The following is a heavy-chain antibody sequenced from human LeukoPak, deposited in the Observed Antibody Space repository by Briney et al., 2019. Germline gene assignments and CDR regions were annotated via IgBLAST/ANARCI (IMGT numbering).Heavy chain of an antibody. CDR2: INPNSGGT. CDR1: GYTFTGYY. J-gene: IGHJ4*02. CDR3: ARTPGYAFLFDY. V-gene: IGHV1-2*02. Sequence: ASVKVSCKASGYTFTGYYMHWVRQAPGQGLEWMGWINPNSGGTNYAQKFQGRVTMTRDTSISTAYMELSRLRSDDTAVYYCARTPGYAFLFDYWGQGTLVTVSS. D-gene: IGHD2/OR15-2a*01.